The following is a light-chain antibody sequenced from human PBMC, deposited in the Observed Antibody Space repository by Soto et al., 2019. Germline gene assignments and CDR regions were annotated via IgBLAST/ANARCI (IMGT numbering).Light chain of an antibody. V-gene: IGKV3-20*01. CDR1: QSVYKNF. CDR2: GAS. Sequence: EIVLTQSPGTLSLSPGERATLSCRASQSVYKNFLAWYQQKPGQAPRLLINGASNRATGIPDRFSCSGSGSDCSLTIDRLEPEDFAVYFCQQYGSLPPTFGGGTKVAIK. CDR3: QQYGSLPPT. J-gene: IGKJ4*01.